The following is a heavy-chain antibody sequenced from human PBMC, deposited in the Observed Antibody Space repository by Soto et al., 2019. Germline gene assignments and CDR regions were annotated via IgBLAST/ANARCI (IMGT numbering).Heavy chain of an antibody. CDR2: ISPDGVNK. J-gene: IGHJ4*02. CDR3: SRRLTTTVSALGY. Sequence: QVQLVESGGGVVQPGGSLRLSCKASGFTFTYYAIHWVRQAPGKGLEWVSVISPDGVNKHSAESVRGRFVISRDNSKNTVHLEMNRLRLDDPAVYFCSRRLTTTVSALGYWGQGSLVNVSS. V-gene: IGHV3-30*09. D-gene: IGHD4-4*01. CDR1: GFTFTYYA.